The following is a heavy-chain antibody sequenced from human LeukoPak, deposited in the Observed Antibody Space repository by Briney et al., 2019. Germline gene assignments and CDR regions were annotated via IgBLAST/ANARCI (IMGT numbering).Heavy chain of an antibody. J-gene: IGHJ4*02. CDR2: IYYSGST. CDR1: GGSISSSSYY. D-gene: IGHD6-6*01. V-gene: IGHV4-39*01. Sequence: SETLSLTCTVSGGSISSSSYYWGWIRQPPGKGLEWIGSIYYSGSTYYNPSLKSRVTISVDTSKNQFSLKLSSVTAADTAVYYCARGVSDGRVSGMYYWGQGTLVTVSS. CDR3: ARGVSDGRVSGMYY.